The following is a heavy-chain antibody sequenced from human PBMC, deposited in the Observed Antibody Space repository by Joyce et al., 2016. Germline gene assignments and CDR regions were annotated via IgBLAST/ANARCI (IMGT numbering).Heavy chain of an antibody. CDR2: INDSGTT. Sequence: QVQLQQWGAGLVKSSGTLSLTCAVNGGSLTGYYWTWIRQYPGKGLKWIGEINDSGTTNYNPSLNSRVTVAIDTSKKQFSLDLTSVAAADTALYYCARGGWEQLVREYFFDFWGQGTLVTVSS. V-gene: IGHV4-34*01. D-gene: IGHD6-6*01. CDR3: ARGGWEQLVREYFFDF. CDR1: GGSLTGYY. J-gene: IGHJ4*02.